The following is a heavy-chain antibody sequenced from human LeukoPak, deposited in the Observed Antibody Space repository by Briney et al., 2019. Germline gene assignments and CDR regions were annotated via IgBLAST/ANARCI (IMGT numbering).Heavy chain of an antibody. CDR1: GGSISSGVYS. D-gene: IGHD6-25*01. J-gene: IGHJ6*02. V-gene: IGHV4-30-2*01. CDR2: IYHSGGT. CDR3: ASRQRGLAAGMDV. Sequence: PSQTLSLTCAVSGGSISSGVYSWSWIRQPPGKGLEWIGSIYHSGGTYYNPSLRSRVTLSLDRSNNQFSLTLNSVTAADTAVYYCASRQRGLAAGMDVWGQGTTVTVSS.